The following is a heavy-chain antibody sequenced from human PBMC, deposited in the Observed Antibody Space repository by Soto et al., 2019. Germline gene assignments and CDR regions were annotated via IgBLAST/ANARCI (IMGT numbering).Heavy chain of an antibody. CDR2: IYYAGTT. D-gene: IGHD2-2*01. V-gene: IGHV4-59*08. CDR1: GASLSPNY. CDR3: ARLGAFYQALDS. J-gene: IGHJ4*02. Sequence: QVQLQESGPGLVKPSETLSLRCSVSGASLSPNYWSWFRQPPGKGLQWIGYIYYAGTTTYNPSLKSRLTLSLNTSKNDVSLELTSGTAADTAVYYCARLGAFYQALDSWGQGALVTVSS.